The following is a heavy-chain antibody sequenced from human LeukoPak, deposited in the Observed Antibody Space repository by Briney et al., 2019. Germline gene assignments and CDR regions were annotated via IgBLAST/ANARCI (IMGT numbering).Heavy chain of an antibody. CDR3: ARDLRIAVAGPRFDP. CDR2: IYYSGST. J-gene: IGHJ5*02. D-gene: IGHD6-19*01. CDR1: GGSISSYY. Sequence: SETLSLTCTVSGGSISSYYWSWTRQPPGKGLEWIGYIYYSGSTNYNPSLKSRVTISVDTSKNQFSLKLSSVTAADTAVYYCARDLRIAVAGPRFDPWGQGTLVTVSS. V-gene: IGHV4-59*01.